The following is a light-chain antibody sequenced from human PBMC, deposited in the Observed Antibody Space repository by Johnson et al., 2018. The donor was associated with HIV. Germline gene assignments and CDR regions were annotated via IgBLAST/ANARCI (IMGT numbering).Light chain of an antibody. V-gene: IGLV1-51*02. Sequence: QSVLTQPPSVSAAPGQKVTISCSGSSSNIGNNYVSWYQQLPGTAPKLLIYENNKRPSWIPDRFSGSKSGTSATLGITGLQTGDEADYYCGTWDSSLSADVFGTGTKVTVL. CDR2: ENN. CDR1: SSNIGNNY. J-gene: IGLJ1*01. CDR3: GTWDSSLSADV.